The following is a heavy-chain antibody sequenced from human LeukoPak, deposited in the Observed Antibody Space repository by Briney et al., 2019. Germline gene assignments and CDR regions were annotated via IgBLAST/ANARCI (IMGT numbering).Heavy chain of an antibody. Sequence: PGGSLRLSCAASGFTFSSFAMHWVRQASGKGLEWVGRIRSKANSYATAYAASVKGRFTISRDDSKNTAYLQMNSLKTEDTAVYYCTRQAVTTVIDYWGQGTLVTVSS. J-gene: IGHJ4*02. V-gene: IGHV3-73*01. CDR2: IRSKANSYAT. CDR3: TRQAVTTVIDY. CDR1: GFTFSSFA. D-gene: IGHD4-17*01.